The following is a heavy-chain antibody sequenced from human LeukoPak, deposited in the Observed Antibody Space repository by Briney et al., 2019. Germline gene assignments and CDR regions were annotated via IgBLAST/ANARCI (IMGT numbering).Heavy chain of an antibody. Sequence: GGSLRLSCAASGFTFSSYAMHWVRQAPGKGLEWVAVISYDGSNKYYAEALTGRFTVSRDNSKNTLYLQMNSLRAEDTALYYCAKGGLRGGTYNDDFWGQGTLVTVSS. CDR1: GFTFSSYA. D-gene: IGHD3-16*01. V-gene: IGHV3-30*04. CDR3: AKGGLRGGTYNDDF. CDR2: ISYDGSNK. J-gene: IGHJ4*02.